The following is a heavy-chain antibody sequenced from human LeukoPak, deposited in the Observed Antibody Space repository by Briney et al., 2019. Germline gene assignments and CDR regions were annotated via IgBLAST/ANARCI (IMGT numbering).Heavy chain of an antibody. J-gene: IGHJ3*02. CDR2: INPNSGGT. Sequence: ASVKVSCKASGYTFTGYYMHWVRQAPGQGLEWMGRINPNSGGTNYAQKFQVRVTITRDTSISTAYMELNRLTSDDTAVYYCARDLTMVRGVIITWAGSDDAFDIWGQGTMVTVSS. V-gene: IGHV1-2*06. D-gene: IGHD3-10*01. CDR3: ARDLTMVRGVIITWAGSDDAFDI. CDR1: GYTFTGYY.